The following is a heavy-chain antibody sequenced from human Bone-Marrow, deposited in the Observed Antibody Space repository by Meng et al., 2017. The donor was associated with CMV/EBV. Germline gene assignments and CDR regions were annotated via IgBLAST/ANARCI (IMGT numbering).Heavy chain of an antibody. CDR3: ARHGPAAGYYFDY. CDR1: GFTFSSYA. CDR2: ISGSGGST. V-gene: IGHV3-23*01. D-gene: IGHD6-13*01. J-gene: IGHJ4*02. Sequence: GESLKISCAASGFTFSSYAMSWVRQAPGKGLEWVSAISGSGGSTYYADSVKGRFTISRDNSKNTLYLQMNSLRAEDTAVYYCARHGPAAGYYFDYWGQGTLVTVS.